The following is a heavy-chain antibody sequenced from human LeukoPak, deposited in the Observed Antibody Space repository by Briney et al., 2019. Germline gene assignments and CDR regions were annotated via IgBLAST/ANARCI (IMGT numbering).Heavy chain of an antibody. V-gene: IGHV4-61*09. Sequence: SETLSLTCTVSGGPISSGSDYWSWIRQPAGKGLEWIGHIDTSGGTNYNPSLKSRVTISVDTSKNQFSLELSSVTAADTAVYYCVRDHLAVAGMRLAWFDPWGQGTVVTVSS. CDR1: GGPISSGSDY. CDR3: VRDHLAVAGMRLAWFDP. J-gene: IGHJ5*02. D-gene: IGHD6-19*01. CDR2: IDTSGGT.